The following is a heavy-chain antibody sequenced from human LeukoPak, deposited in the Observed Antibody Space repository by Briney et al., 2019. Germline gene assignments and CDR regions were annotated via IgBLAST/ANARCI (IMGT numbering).Heavy chain of an antibody. CDR3: ARASGSYYRGIDY. V-gene: IGHV3-48*03. J-gene: IGHJ4*02. CDR1: GFTFSSYE. D-gene: IGHD1-26*01. Sequence: PGGSLRLSCAASGFTFSSYEMNWVRQAPGKGLEWVSYISSSGSTIYYADSVKGRFTISRDNAKNSLYLQMNSLRAEDTAVYYCARASGSYYRGIDYWGQGTLVTVSS. CDR2: ISSSGSTI.